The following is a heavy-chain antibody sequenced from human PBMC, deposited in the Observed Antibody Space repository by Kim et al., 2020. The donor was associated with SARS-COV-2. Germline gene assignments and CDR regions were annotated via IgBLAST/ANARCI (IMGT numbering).Heavy chain of an antibody. J-gene: IGHJ4*02. D-gene: IGHD3-10*01. V-gene: IGHV4-31*03. CDR3: ARSPSTYYPFDY. CDR1: GGSISSGGYY. CDR2: IYYSGST. Sequence: SETLSLTCTVSGGSISSGGYYWSWIRQHPGKGLEWIGYIYYSGSTYYNPSLKSRVTISVDTSKNQFSLKLSSVTAADTAVYYCARSPSTYYPFDYWGQGTLVTVSS.